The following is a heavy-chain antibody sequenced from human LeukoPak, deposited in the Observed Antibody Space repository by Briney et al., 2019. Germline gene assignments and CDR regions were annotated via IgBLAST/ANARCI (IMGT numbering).Heavy chain of an antibody. V-gene: IGHV4-30-4*08. Sequence: PSETLSLTCTVSGGSISSGDYYWSWIRQPPRKGLEWIGYIYYSGSTYYNPSLKSRVTISVDTSKNQFSLKLSSVTAADTAVYYCARDPIVGATHGDYWGQGTLVTVSS. D-gene: IGHD1-26*01. CDR3: ARDPIVGATHGDY. CDR1: GGSISSGDYY. CDR2: IYYSGST. J-gene: IGHJ4*02.